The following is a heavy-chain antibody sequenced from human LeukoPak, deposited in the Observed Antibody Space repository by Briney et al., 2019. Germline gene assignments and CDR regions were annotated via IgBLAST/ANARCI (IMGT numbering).Heavy chain of an antibody. D-gene: IGHD3-3*01. V-gene: IGHV2-5*02. J-gene: IGHJ5*02. CDR2: IYWDDDK. CDR3: AHSISIYGVVIIVNWFDP. Sequence: SGPTLVNPTQTLTLTCTFSGFSLSTSGVGVGWIRQPPGKALEWLALIYWDDDKRYSPSLKSRLTITKDTSKNQVVLTMTNMDPVDTATYYCAHSISIYGVVIIVNWFDPWCQGTLVTVSS. CDR1: GFSLSTSGVG.